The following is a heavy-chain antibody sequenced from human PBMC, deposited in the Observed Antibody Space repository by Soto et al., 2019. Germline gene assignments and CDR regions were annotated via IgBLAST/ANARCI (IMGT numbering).Heavy chain of an antibody. CDR2: IRSSGDRT. CDR3: AKQQGPGTPYYYAMDV. CDR1: GCKFSSYA. Sequence: PGGSLRLSSAAAGCKFSSYAGSWVRQAPGKGLEWVSVIRSSGDRTYYADSVKGRFTISRDNSKNTLYMQMNSLRAEDTAVYYCAKQQGPGTPYYYAMDVWGQGTTVTVSS. D-gene: IGHD1-1*01. J-gene: IGHJ6*02. V-gene: IGHV3-23*01.